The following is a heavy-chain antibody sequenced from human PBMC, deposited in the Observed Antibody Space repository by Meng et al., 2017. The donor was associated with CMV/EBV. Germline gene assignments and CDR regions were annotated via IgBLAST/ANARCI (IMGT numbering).Heavy chain of an antibody. Sequence: GESLKISCAASGFTLSDYYMSWIRQAPGKGLEWVSYISSSGSTIYYADSVKGRFTISRDNAKNSLYLHMNSLRAEDTAVYYCARALVRTSPPDYWGQGTLVTVSS. CDR2: ISSSGSTI. D-gene: IGHD6-6*01. V-gene: IGHV3-11*04. CDR1: GFTLSDYY. J-gene: IGHJ4*02. CDR3: ARALVRTSPPDY.